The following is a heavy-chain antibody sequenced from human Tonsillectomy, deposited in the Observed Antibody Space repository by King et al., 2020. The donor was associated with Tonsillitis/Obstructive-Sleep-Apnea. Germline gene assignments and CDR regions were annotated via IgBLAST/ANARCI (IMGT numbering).Heavy chain of an antibody. CDR3: ARDSIAHYYFDY. D-gene: IGHD2-15*01. Sequence: HVQLVQSRCCFVPPPLSLLPPLPASRSPCRYYSLSLMRQAPGKGLEWVSYISSSSSYTNYADSVKGRFTISRDNAKNSLYLQMNSLRAEDTAVYYCARDSIAHYYFDYWGQGTLVTVSS. J-gene: IGHJ4*02. V-gene: IGHV3-11*06. CDR1: RSPCRYYS. CDR2: ISSSSSYT.